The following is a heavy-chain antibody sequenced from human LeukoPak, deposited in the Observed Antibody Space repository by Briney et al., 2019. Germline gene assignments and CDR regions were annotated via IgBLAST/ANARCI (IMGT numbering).Heavy chain of an antibody. D-gene: IGHD5-12*01. CDR1: GGTFSSYA. Sequence: ASVKVSCKASGGTFSSYAISWVRQAPGQGLEWMGGIIPIFGTANYAQKFQGRVTITADESTSTAYMELSSLRSEDTAVYYCAKNGAYSGYDYIDYWGQGTLVTVSS. V-gene: IGHV1-69*13. CDR3: AKNGAYSGYDYIDY. CDR2: IIPIFGTA. J-gene: IGHJ4*02.